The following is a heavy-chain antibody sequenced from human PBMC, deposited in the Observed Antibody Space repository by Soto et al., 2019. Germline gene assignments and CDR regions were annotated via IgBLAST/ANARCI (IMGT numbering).Heavy chain of an antibody. CDR1: GFTFDDYA. J-gene: IGHJ3*02. D-gene: IGHD2-2*01. Sequence: EVQLVESGGGLVQPGRSLRLSCAASGFTFDDYAMHWVRQAPGKGLEWVSGISWNSGSIGYADSVKGRFTISRDNAKNSLYLQMTSLRAEDTALYYCAKKAAMNDAFDIWGQGTMVAVSS. CDR3: AKKAAMNDAFDI. V-gene: IGHV3-9*01. CDR2: ISWNSGSI.